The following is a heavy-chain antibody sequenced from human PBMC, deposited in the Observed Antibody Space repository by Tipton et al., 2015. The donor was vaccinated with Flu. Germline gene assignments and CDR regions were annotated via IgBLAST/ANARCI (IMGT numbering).Heavy chain of an antibody. CDR1: GESLSGYY. CDR2: INHSGFI. D-gene: IGHD2/OR15-2a*01. Sequence: TLSLTCVVYGESLSGYYWTWIRRAPGEGLEWIGEINHSGFITYNPSLKSRVTMSGDMSKNQFTLKMTSLTAADTAVYYCARGFNSRPLDHWGQGTLVTVSS. J-gene: IGHJ4*02. V-gene: IGHV4-34*01. CDR3: ARGFNSRPLDH.